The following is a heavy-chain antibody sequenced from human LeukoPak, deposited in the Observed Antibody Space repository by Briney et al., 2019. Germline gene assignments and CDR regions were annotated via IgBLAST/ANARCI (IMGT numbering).Heavy chain of an antibody. J-gene: IGHJ6*03. V-gene: IGHV4-61*02. CDR2: IFTSGST. Sequence: SETLSLTCTVSGGSISSGSYYWSWIRQPAGKGLEWIVRIFTSGSTKYNPSLKSRVTISVDTSKNQFSLKLSSVTAADTAVYYCAREGKITMVRGVIRYYYMDVWGKGTTVTISS. CDR3: AREGKITMVRGVIRYYYMDV. CDR1: GGSISSGSYY. D-gene: IGHD3-10*01.